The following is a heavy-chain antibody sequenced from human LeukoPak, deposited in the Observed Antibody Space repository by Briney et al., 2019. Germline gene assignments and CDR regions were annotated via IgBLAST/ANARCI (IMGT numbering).Heavy chain of an antibody. CDR1: GYSFTSYW. J-gene: IGHJ5*02. V-gene: IGHV5-51*01. CDR2: IYPGDSDT. CDR3: ARRGDSGYDFVDWFDP. Sequence: GESLKISCKGSGYSFTSYWIGWVRQMPGKGLEWMGIIYPGDSDTRYSPSIQGQVTISADKSISTAYLQWSSLKASDTAMYYCARRGDSGYDFVDWFDPWGQGTLVTVSS. D-gene: IGHD5-12*01.